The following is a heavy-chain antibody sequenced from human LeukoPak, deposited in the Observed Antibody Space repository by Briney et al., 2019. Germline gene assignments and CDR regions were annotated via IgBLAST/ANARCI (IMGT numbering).Heavy chain of an antibody. V-gene: IGHV4-59*01. Sequence: SETLSLTCTVSGGSITGYYWSWIRQPPGKGLEWIGYIYYSGSTNYNPSLKSRVTMSVDMSKNQFSLRLTSVTAADTAVYFCARSYPDQFHGGRGWFDPWGQGTLVTVSS. D-gene: IGHD3-10*01. CDR3: ARSYPDQFHGGRGWFDP. CDR2: IYYSGST. CDR1: GGSITGYY. J-gene: IGHJ5*02.